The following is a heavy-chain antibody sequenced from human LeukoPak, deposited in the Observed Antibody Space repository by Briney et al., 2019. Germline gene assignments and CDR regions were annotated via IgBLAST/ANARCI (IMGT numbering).Heavy chain of an antibody. CDR2: IHYSGSA. V-gene: IGHV4-31*03. Sequence: SETLSPTCTVSGGSISSGGYYWSWIRQHPGKGLEWIGYIHYSGSAYYNPSFKSRVTISVDTSENQFSLKLSSVTAADTAVYYCARVNYGSATKEDYWGQGTLVTVSS. J-gene: IGHJ4*02. D-gene: IGHD3-10*01. CDR3: ARVNYGSATKEDY. CDR1: GGSISSGGYY.